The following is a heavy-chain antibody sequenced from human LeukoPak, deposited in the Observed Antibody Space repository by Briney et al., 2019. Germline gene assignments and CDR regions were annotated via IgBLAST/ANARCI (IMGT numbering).Heavy chain of an antibody. CDR3: AKAGGYCSSTSCYTDFDY. Sequence: SGGSLRLSCAASGFTFSSYGMHWVRQAPGKGLEWVAFISYDGSRKYYAESVKGRFTISRDNSKNTLYLQMNSLRAEDTAVYYCAKAGGYCSSTSCYTDFDYWGQGTLVTVSS. D-gene: IGHD2-2*02. CDR2: ISYDGSRK. CDR1: GFTFSSYG. J-gene: IGHJ4*02. V-gene: IGHV3-30*12.